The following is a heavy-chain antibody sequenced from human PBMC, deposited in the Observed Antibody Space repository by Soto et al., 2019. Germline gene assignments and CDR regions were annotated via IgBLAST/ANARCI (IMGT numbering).Heavy chain of an antibody. CDR1: GGSVRSGSYY. Sequence: QVQLQESGPGLVKPSETLSLTCTVSGGSVRSGSYYWSWIRQPPGKGLEWIGYIYYSGTTTYNPSVKRRVTISVDTTENHFSLKLSSVAAADTAVYSCARVEDYGDYVDSWYQGTLVTVSS. J-gene: IGHJ4*02. V-gene: IGHV4-61*03. CDR2: IYYSGTT. D-gene: IGHD4-17*01. CDR3: ARVEDYGDYVDS.